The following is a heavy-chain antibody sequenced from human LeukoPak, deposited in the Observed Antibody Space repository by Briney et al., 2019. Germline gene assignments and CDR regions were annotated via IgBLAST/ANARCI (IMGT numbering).Heavy chain of an antibody. CDR1: GGSISSSSYY. V-gene: IGHV4-39*01. Sequence: SETLSLTCTVSGGSISSSSYYWGWIRQPPGKGLEWIGSIYYSGSTYYNPSLKSRVTISVDTSKNQFSLKLSSVTAADTAVYYCASHPGATRAFDIGGQGTMVTVSS. J-gene: IGHJ3*02. CDR3: ASHPGATRAFDI. CDR2: IYYSGST. D-gene: IGHD1-26*01.